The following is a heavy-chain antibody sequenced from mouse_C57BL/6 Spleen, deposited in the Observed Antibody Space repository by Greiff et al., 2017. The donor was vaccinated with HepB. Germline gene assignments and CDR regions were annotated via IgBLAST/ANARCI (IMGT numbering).Heavy chain of an antibody. J-gene: IGHJ2*01. D-gene: IGHD2-2*01. CDR1: GYAFSSSW. Sequence: VQLQQSGPELVKPGASVKISCKASGYAFSSSWMNWVKQRPGKGLEWIGRIYPGDGDTNYNGKFKGKATLTADKSSSTAYMQLSSLTSEDSAVYFCARIYGYDGNYFDYWGQGTTLTVSS. CDR2: IYPGDGDT. CDR3: ARIYGYDGNYFDY. V-gene: IGHV1-82*01.